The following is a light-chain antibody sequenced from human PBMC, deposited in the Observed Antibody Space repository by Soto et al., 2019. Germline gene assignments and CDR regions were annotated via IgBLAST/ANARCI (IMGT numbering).Light chain of an antibody. J-gene: IGKJ1*01. CDR1: QSVSSY. CDR3: QQYNNRPRT. CDR2: GAS. Sequence: EIVFTQSPSTLSWSPGERATLSCRASQSVSSYLAWYQQKPGQAPRLLIYGASRRASGIPDRFSGTGFGTEFTLTISSLQSGDSAVYYCQQYNNRPRTFGQGTKVDI. V-gene: IGKV3D-15*01.